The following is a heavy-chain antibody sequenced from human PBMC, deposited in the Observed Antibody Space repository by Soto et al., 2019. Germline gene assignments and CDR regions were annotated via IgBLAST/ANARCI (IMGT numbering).Heavy chain of an antibody. Sequence: GGSLRRSCAASGFTFSSYGMHWVRQAPGKGLEWVAVISYDGSNKYYADSVKGRFTISRDNSKNTLYLQMNSLRAEDTAVYYCAKDGEGIAAAEPYYYYGMDVWGQGTTVTVSS. D-gene: IGHD6-13*01. CDR3: AKDGEGIAAAEPYYYYGMDV. V-gene: IGHV3-30*18. CDR2: ISYDGSNK. J-gene: IGHJ6*02. CDR1: GFTFSSYG.